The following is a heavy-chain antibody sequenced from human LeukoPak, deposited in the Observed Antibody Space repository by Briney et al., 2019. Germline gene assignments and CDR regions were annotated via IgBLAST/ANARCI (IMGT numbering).Heavy chain of an antibody. J-gene: IGHJ4*02. CDR1: GGSISSYY. V-gene: IGHV4-59*01. D-gene: IGHD3-10*01. CDR3: AIMVRGFDY. Sequence: PSETLSLTCTVSGGSISSYYWSWIRQPPGKGLEWIGYIYYSGSTNYNPSLKGRVTVSVDTSKNQFSLKLSSVTAADTAVYYCAIMVRGFDYWGQGTLVTVSS. CDR2: IYYSGST.